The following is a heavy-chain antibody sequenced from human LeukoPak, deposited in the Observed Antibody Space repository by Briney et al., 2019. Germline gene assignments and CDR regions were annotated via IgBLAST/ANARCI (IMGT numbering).Heavy chain of an antibody. CDR2: IYPGDSDT. CDR1: GYNFTTYW. CDR3: ARLSGTCFEEFDY. Sequence: GESLRISCKGSGYNFTTYWIGWVRQMPGKGLEWMGIIYPGDSDTTYSPSFQGQVTISADKSISTAYLQWSSLKASDTAMYFCARLSGTCFEEFDYWGQGTLVTVSS. D-gene: IGHD1-26*01. J-gene: IGHJ4*02. V-gene: IGHV5-51*01.